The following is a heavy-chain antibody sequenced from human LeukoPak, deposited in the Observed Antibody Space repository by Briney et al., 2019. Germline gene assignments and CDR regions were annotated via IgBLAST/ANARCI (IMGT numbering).Heavy chain of an antibody. D-gene: IGHD3-9*01. J-gene: IGHJ4*02. CDR1: GYTLTELS. Sequence: ASVKVSCKVSGYTLTELSMHWVRQAPGKGLEWLGGFDPEDGETIYAQKFQGRVTMTEDTSTDTAYMELSSLRSEDTAVYYCATGPPFRTYYDILTGTLCYWGQGTLVTVSS. CDR2: FDPEDGET. CDR3: ATGPPFRTYYDILTGTLCY. V-gene: IGHV1-24*01.